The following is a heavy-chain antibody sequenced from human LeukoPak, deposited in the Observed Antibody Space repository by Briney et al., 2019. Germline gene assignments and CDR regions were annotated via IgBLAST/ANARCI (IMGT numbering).Heavy chain of an antibody. D-gene: IGHD3-10*01. CDR3: ARDRGNWFDP. CDR1: GFTFSSYG. J-gene: IGHJ5*02. Sequence: GGSLRLSCAASGFTFSSYGMHWVRQAPGKGLEWVAFIRYDGSNKYYADSVKGRFTISRDNSKNTLYLQMNSLRAEDTAVYYCARDRGNWFDPWGQGTLVTVSS. CDR2: IRYDGSNK. V-gene: IGHV3-30*02.